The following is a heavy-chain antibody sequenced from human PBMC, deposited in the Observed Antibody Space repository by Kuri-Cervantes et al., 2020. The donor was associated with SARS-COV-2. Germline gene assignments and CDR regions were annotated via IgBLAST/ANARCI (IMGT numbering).Heavy chain of an antibody. D-gene: IGHD3-3*01. CDR3: ARGFRNYDFWSGYRPNYYYYYMDV. CDR1: GFTFSSYA. CDR2: ISSSGSTI. J-gene: IGHJ6*03. Sequence: GGSLRLSCAASGFTFSSYAMSWIRQAPGKGLEWVSYISSSGSTIYYADSVKGRFTISRDNAKNSLYLQMNSLRAEDTAVYYCARGFRNYDFWSGYRPNYYYYYMDVWGKGTTVTVSS. V-gene: IGHV3-11*04.